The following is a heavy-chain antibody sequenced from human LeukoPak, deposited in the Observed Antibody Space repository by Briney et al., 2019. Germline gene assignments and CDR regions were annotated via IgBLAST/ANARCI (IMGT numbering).Heavy chain of an antibody. D-gene: IGHD6-6*01. CDR3: ARDKHGGQLVLDAFDI. J-gene: IGHJ3*02. CDR2: ISSSGSTI. CDR1: GFTFSDYY. V-gene: IGHV3-11*04. Sequence: GGSLRLSCAVSGFTFSDYYMSWIRQAPGKGLEWVSYISSSGSTIYYADSVKGRFTISRDNAKNSLYLQMNSLRAEDTAVYYCARDKHGGQLVLDAFDIWGQGTMVTVSS.